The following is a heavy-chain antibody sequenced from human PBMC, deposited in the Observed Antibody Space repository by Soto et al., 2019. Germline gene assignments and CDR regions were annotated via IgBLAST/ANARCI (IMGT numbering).Heavy chain of an antibody. Sequence: QITLKESGPTLVKPTQTLTLTCTFSGFSLSANGVGVGWIRQPPGKALEWLAVIHWNDDNHYSPSLKCRLTITKDTSKNQVVLTMTNMDPVDTATYYCAHRRVNKGLDPWGQGTLVTVSS. CDR3: AHRRVNKGLDP. CDR2: IHWNDDN. CDR1: GFSLSANGVG. V-gene: IGHV2-5*01. D-gene: IGHD2-21*01. J-gene: IGHJ5*02.